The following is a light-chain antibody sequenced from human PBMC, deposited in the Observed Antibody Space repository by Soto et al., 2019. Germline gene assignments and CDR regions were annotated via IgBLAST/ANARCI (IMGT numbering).Light chain of an antibody. J-gene: IGLJ1*01. CDR1: TSDVGGYNY. V-gene: IGLV2-14*01. CDR3: LSKTSTISYV. CDR2: EVS. Sequence: QSALTQPASVSGCPGQSIAISCTGTTSDVGGYNYASWYQQHPGKVPKLLIHEVSNRPSGVSNRFSGSKSGNTASLTISGLQAEDEADYYCLSKTSTISYVFGTGTKVTVL.